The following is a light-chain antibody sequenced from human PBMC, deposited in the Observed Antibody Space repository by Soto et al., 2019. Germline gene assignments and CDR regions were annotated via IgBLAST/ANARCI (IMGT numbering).Light chain of an antibody. J-gene: IGKJ1*01. V-gene: IGKV1-39*01. CDR2: AAS. CDR1: QSISSY. CDR3: QQSYSTPRT. Sequence: DIQMTQSPSSLSASVGDRVTITCRASQSISSYLNWCQQKPGQAPKLLIYAASGLQSGVPSRFSGSGSGTDFTLTISSLQPEDFATYYCQQSYSTPRTFGQGTKVDNK.